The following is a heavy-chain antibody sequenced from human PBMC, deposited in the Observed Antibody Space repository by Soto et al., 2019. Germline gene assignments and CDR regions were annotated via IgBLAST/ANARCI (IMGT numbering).Heavy chain of an antibody. CDR1: GGSLNRHH. CDR2: IYYSGST. CDR3: ARDNWNPPDY. Sequence: ETPSLTRTVSGGSLNRHHRSWIRQPPGQGLEWIGYIYYSGSTNYNPSLKSRVTISVDTSKSQFSLRLSSVTAADTAVYYCARDNWNPPDYWGQGTLVTVSS. V-gene: IGHV4-59*08. D-gene: IGHD1-20*01. J-gene: IGHJ4*02.